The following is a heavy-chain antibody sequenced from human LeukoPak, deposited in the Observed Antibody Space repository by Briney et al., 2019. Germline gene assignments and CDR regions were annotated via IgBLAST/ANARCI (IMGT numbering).Heavy chain of an antibody. J-gene: IGHJ6*02. CDR2: ISSSSSYI. D-gene: IGHD6-19*01. CDR3: ARDLIAVAGTHYYYYYGMDV. Sequence: PGGSLRLSCAASGFTFSSYSMNWVRQAPGKGLEWVSSISSSSSYIYYADSVKGRFTISRDNSKNTLYLQMNSLRAEDTAVYYCARDLIAVAGTHYYYYYGMDVWGQGTTVTVSS. V-gene: IGHV3-21*01. CDR1: GFTFSSYS.